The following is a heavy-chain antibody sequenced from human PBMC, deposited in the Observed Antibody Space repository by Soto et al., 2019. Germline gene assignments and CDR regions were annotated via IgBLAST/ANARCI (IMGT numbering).Heavy chain of an antibody. CDR2: INPTDGSA. D-gene: IGHD6-19*01. J-gene: IGHJ5*01. CDR3: ARGSVAGRRFDF. Sequence: RRAPGQGLEWMGIINPTDGSAIYAQKFQGRVTMTRDTSTSTVYMDLSSLKSEDTAVYYCARGSVAGRRFDFWGQGTLVTGSS. V-gene: IGHV1-46*01.